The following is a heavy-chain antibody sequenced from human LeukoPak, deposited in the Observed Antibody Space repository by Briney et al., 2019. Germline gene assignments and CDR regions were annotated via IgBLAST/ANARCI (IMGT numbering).Heavy chain of an antibody. CDR2: FNPEDGET. J-gene: IGHJ4*02. CDR1: GYTLTELS. V-gene: IGHV1-24*01. CDR3: ATIDGHYDSSGY. Sequence: ASVKVSCKVSGYTLTELSMHWVRQAPGKGLEWMGGFNPEDGETIYAQKFQGRVTMTEDTSTDTAYMELSSLRSEDTAVYYCATIDGHYDSSGYWGQGTLVIVSS. D-gene: IGHD3-22*01.